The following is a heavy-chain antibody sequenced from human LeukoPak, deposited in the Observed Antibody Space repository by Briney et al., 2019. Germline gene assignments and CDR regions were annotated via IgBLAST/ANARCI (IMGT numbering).Heavy chain of an antibody. V-gene: IGHV4-30-4*08. Sequence: PSETLSLTRTVSGGSISRGDYYWSWVRQHPGKGLEWIGYIYYSGSNYSNPSLKSRVTISVHTSKNQFSLKLSSVTAADTAVYYCATATLYYDFWSGYYREDAFDIWGQGPMVTVSS. D-gene: IGHD3-3*01. J-gene: IGHJ3*02. CDR1: GGSISRGDYY. CDR3: ATATLYYDFWSGYYREDAFDI. CDR2: IYYSGSN.